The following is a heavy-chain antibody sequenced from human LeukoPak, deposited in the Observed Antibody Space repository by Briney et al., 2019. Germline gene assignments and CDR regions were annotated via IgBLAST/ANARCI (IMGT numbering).Heavy chain of an antibody. D-gene: IGHD3-10*01. Sequence: PSETLSLTCTVSGGSISSSYWSWIRQPPGKGLEWIGYIYYTGNTNYNPSLKSRVTISVDTSKKQFSLKLSSVTAADTAVYYCARVGGYYGSGSSPNYYYGMDVWGQGTTVTVSS. CDR2: IYYTGNT. J-gene: IGHJ6*02. CDR1: GGSISSSY. CDR3: ARVGGYYGSGSSPNYYYGMDV. V-gene: IGHV4-59*12.